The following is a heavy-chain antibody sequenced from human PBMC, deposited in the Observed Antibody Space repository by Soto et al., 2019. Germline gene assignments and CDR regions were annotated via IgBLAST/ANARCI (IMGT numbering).Heavy chain of an antibody. CDR1: GYSFTSYW. V-gene: IGHV5-10-1*01. J-gene: IGHJ3*02. D-gene: IGHD6-6*01. CDR2: IDPNDAYA. Sequence: VESLKISCKGSGYSFTSYWISWVRQMPGKGLERMGHIDPNDAYASYLPSFQGHVTISADKFISTAYLQWSRLKASDTGMYYRASLQGWSSSTEPSGAFVIWSQGTMVTVSS. CDR3: ASLQGWSSSTEPSGAFVI.